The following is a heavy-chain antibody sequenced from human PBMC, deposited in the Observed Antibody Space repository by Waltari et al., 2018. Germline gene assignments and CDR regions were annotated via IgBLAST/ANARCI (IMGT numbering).Heavy chain of an antibody. D-gene: IGHD6-19*01. CDR1: GFTFDDYA. V-gene: IGHV3-9*01. CDR2: ISWNSGSL. Sequence: EVQLVESGGGLVQPGRSLRLSCAASGFTFDDYAMHWVRQAPGKGLEWVSGISWNSGSLGYSDSVKGRFTISSDNAKNSLYLQMNSLRAEDTALYYCAKDMGVGYSSGLPGSHYYYMDVWGKGTTVTVSS. J-gene: IGHJ6*03. CDR3: AKDMGVGYSSGLPGSHYYYMDV.